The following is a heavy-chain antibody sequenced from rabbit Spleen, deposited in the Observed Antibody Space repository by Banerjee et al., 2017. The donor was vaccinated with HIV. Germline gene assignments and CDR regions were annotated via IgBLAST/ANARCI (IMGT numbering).Heavy chain of an antibody. V-gene: IGHV1S45*01. J-gene: IGHJ4*01. Sequence: QQQLEESGGGLVKPGGTLTLTCKASGLDASSSYWICWVRQAPGKGLEWIACIDVYKSGSTYYATWAKGRFTISKPSSTTVTLQMTSLTVADTATYFCARDAAGREDFNLWGPGTLVTVS. CDR3: ARDAAGREDFNL. CDR1: GLDASSSYW. CDR2: IDVYKSGST. D-gene: IGHD4-2*01.